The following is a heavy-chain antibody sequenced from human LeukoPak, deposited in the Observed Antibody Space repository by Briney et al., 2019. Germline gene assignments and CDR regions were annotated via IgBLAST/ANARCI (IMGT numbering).Heavy chain of an antibody. Sequence: PSETLSLTYAVYGGSLSGYYWSWIRQSPGKGLEWIGEINHGGSTNYNPSLKSRVTMSVDTSKNHFSLKLSSVTAADTAVYFCAREGRMSMGIEYWGQGTLVTVSS. CDR3: AREGRMSMGIEY. CDR1: GGSLSGYY. CDR2: INHGGST. V-gene: IGHV4-34*01. J-gene: IGHJ4*02. D-gene: IGHD4/OR15-4a*01.